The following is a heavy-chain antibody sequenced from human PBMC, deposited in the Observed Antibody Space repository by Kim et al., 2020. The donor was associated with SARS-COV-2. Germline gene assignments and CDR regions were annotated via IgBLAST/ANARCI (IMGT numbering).Heavy chain of an antibody. CDR1: DGSISSSGYY. Sequence: SETLSLTCTVSDGSISSSGYYWGWLRQPPGKGLEWIGNIYYSGSTYYNPSLKSRVTISVDTSKNQFSLKLRSVTAADTAVYYCARRLHSSSHVDYWGQGTLVTVSS. CDR3: ARRLHSSSHVDY. D-gene: IGHD4-4*01. CDR2: IYYSGST. J-gene: IGHJ4*02. V-gene: IGHV4-39*01.